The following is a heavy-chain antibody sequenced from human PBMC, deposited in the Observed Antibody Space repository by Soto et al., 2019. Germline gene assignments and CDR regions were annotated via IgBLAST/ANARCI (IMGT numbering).Heavy chain of an antibody. J-gene: IGHJ5*02. V-gene: IGHV4-30-2*01. CDR2: IYHSGST. CDR1: GGSISSGGYS. Sequence: QLQLQESGSGLVKPSQTLSLTCAVSGGSISSGGYSWSWIRQPPGKGLEWIGYIYHSGSTYYNPSLKSRVTXXVXRXXNQFSLKLSSVTAADTAVYYCARVGEATNDNWFDPWGQGTLVTVSS. CDR3: ARVGEATNDNWFDP. D-gene: IGHD1-1*01.